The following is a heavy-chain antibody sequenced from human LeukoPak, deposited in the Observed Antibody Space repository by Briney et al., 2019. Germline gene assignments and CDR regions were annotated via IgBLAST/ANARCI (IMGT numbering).Heavy chain of an antibody. CDR2: IYPGDSDT. V-gene: IGHV5-51*01. D-gene: IGHD3-16*01. CDR1: GFRFDIYW. J-gene: IGHJ2*01. CDR3: ARRQGGQNWYFDL. Sequence: GESLKISCQGSGFRFDIYWIGWVRQIPGKGLEWMGNIYPGDSDTRFSPSFQAQVTMSADRSSGTAYLQWSSLKASDTAMYYCARRQGGQNWYFDLWGRGTTVTVSS.